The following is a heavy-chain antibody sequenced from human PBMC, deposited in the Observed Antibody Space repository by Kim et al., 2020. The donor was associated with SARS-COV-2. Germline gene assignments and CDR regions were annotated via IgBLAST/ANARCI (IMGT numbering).Heavy chain of an antibody. CDR1: SDSITSTSYY. D-gene: IGHD2-2*01. Sequence: SETLSLTCTVSSDSITSTSYYWAWIRQPTGKELQWIGSIYYSGSTYYNPSLKSRLTISVDTSKNQFSLNLNSVTAADTALYYCAGLGSSSSCFDSWGQGTLVTVSS. CDR3: AGLGSSSSCFDS. CDR2: IYYSGST. V-gene: IGHV4-39*01. J-gene: IGHJ4*02.